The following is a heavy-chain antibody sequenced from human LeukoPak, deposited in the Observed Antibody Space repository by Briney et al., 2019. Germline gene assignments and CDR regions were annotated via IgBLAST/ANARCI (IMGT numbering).Heavy chain of an antibody. CDR2: IYTSGST. Sequence: PSETLSLTCTVSGGSISSGSYYWSWIRQPAGKGLEWIGRIYTSGSTNYNPSLKSRVTISVDTSKNQFSLKLSSVTAADTAVYYCARHICSTTSCDPYNWFDPWGQGTLVTVSS. D-gene: IGHD2-2*01. V-gene: IGHV4-61*02. J-gene: IGHJ5*02. CDR1: GGSISSGSYY. CDR3: ARHICSTTSCDPYNWFDP.